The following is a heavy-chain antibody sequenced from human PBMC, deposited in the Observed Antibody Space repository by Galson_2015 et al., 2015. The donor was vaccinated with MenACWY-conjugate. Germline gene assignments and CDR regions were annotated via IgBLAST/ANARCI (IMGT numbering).Heavy chain of an antibody. CDR3: ARPISGRGGGAHFDY. V-gene: IGHV4-39*01. CDR2: IHYSGTT. CDR1: GDSIRTNL. D-gene: IGHD2-15*01. J-gene: IGHJ4*02. Sequence: TLSLTCTVSGDSIRTNLWGWIRQPPEKGLEWIGNIHYSGTTYYNPSLKSRITISVDTSRNQFSLQSNSVTAPDTAVYYCARPISGRGGGAHFDYWGQGILVTVSS.